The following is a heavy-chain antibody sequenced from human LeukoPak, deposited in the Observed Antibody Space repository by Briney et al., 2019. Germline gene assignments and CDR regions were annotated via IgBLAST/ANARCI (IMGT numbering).Heavy chain of an antibody. CDR1: GYTFTNYY. D-gene: IGHD6-19*01. CDR2: INPDSGGT. V-gene: IGHV1-2*02. Sequence: ASVKVSCKASGYTFTNYYMHWVRQAPGQGLEWMAWINPDSGGTNYAQKFQGRVSMTRDTSISTAYMEVNRLRSDDTAVYYCARGGGGPRVTVAGPSKTALDYWGQGTLVTVSS. J-gene: IGHJ4*02. CDR3: ARGGGGPRVTVAGPSKTALDY.